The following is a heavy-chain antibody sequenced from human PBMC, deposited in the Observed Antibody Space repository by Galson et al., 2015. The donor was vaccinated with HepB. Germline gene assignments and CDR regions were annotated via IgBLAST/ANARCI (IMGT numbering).Heavy chain of an antibody. Sequence: SVKVSCKASGGTFSSYTISWVRQAPGQGLEWMGRIIPILGIANYAQRFQGRVTITADKSTSTAYMELSSLRSEDTAVYYCASCYCSSTSCYSSGCFDPWGQGTLVTVSS. D-gene: IGHD2-2*01. V-gene: IGHV1-69*02. CDR1: GGTFSSYT. CDR2: IIPILGIA. CDR3: ASCYCSSTSCYSSGCFDP. J-gene: IGHJ5*02.